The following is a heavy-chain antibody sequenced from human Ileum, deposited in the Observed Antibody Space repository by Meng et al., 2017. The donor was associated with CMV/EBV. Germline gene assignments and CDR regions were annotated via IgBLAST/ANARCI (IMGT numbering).Heavy chain of an antibody. CDR2: IYDGGST. J-gene: IGHJ4*02. D-gene: IGHD7-27*01. CDR3: ATELGIERDY. CDR1: GLSVSSNY. Sequence: VVLVEAGVDLVQPGASLRLSCAASGLSVSSNYMTWVRQAPGKGLEWVSVIYDGGSTYYADSVKGRFTISRDNSKNMLYLQMNSLRVEDTAVYYCATELGIERDYWGQGTLVTVFS. V-gene: IGHV3-66*01.